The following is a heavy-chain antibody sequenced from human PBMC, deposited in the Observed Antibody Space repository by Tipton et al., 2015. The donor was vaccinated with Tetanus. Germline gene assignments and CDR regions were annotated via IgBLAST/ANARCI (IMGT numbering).Heavy chain of an antibody. CDR1: GGSISSDGAY. J-gene: IGHJ4*02. CDR2: ISNSGST. V-gene: IGHV4-31*03. Sequence: TLSLTCTVSGGSISSDGAYWSWIRQHPGEGLEWVGYISNSGSTHYNPSLKSRVTISVDTSQKQISLHLCSVTAAGTAIYYCARTTRRWLHPDFGGQGTLVAVAA. D-gene: IGHD5-24*01. CDR3: ARTTRRWLHPDF.